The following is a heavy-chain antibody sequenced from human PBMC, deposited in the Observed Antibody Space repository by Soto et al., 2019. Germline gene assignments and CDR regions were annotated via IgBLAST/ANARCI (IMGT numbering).Heavy chain of an antibody. CDR1: GYTFTSYY. J-gene: IGHJ6*02. CDR2: INPSGGST. Sequence: ASVKVSCKASGYTFTSYYMHWVRQAPGQGLEWMGIINPSGGSTSYAQKFQGRVTMTRDTSTSTVYMELSSLRSEDTAVYYCARQLRLGPYYYYGMDVWGQGTTVTSP. CDR3: ARQLRLGPYYYYGMDV. V-gene: IGHV1-46*01. D-gene: IGHD3-16*01.